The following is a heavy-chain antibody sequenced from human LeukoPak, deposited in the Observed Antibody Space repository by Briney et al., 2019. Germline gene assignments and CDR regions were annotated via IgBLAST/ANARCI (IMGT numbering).Heavy chain of an antibody. D-gene: IGHD3-10*01. J-gene: IGHJ4*02. V-gene: IGHV3-21*01. CDR1: GFTFSSYS. CDR3: ARDRATYYYGSGSYLGADY. CDR2: ISSSRSYI. Sequence: VKPGGSLRLSCAASGFTFSSYSMNWVRQAPGKGLEWVSSISSSRSYIYYADTVKGRFTISRDNAKNSLYLQMNSLRAEDTAVYYWARDRATYYYGSGSYLGADYWGQGTLVTVSS.